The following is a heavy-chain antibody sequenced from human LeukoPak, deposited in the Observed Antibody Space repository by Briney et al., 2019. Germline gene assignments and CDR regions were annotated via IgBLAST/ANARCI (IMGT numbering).Heavy chain of an antibody. D-gene: IGHD3-10*01. CDR1: GGSFSGYY. Sequence: SETLSLTCAVSGGSFSGYYWSWIRQPPGKGLARDGVRHHRGRTYINPSLKSRVTKVVDTSKNQFFLKLGSVTAADTAVYYCAIGPTLLLWFGELLMDPMTNWFAPGGQGTLVTGSS. CDR3: AIGPTLLLWFGELLMDPMTNWFAP. J-gene: IGHJ5*02. V-gene: IGHV4-34*01. CDR2: RHHRGRT.